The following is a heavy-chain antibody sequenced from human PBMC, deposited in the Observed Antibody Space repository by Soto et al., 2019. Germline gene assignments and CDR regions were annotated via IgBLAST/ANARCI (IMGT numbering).Heavy chain of an antibody. CDR3: AKAVQSGYDPFDY. J-gene: IGHJ4*02. CDR1: GFTFGVFA. CDR2: ISWNSASI. Sequence: EVQLVESGGGWVQPGRSLRLSCDASGFTFGVFAMHWVRQAQGKGLEWVSGISWNSASIGYADSVKGRFTISRDNARNSLYLQMNSLRPEDTALYYCAKAVQSGYDPFDYWGQGTLVTVSS. D-gene: IGHD5-12*01. V-gene: IGHV3-9*01.